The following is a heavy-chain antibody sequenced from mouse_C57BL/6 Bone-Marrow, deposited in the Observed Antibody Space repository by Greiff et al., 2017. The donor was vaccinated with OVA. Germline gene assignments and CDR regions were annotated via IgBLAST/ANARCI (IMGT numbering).Heavy chain of an antibody. J-gene: IGHJ3*01. D-gene: IGHD2-3*01. Sequence: VQVVESGAELARPGASVKLSCKASGYTFTSYGISWVKQRTGQGLEWIGEIYPRSGNTYYNEKFKGKATLTADKSSSTAYMELRSLTSEDSAVYFCARPAGDGYYVRFAYWGQGTLVTVSA. CDR3: ARPAGDGYYVRFAY. CDR2: IYPRSGNT. V-gene: IGHV1-81*01. CDR1: GYTFTSYG.